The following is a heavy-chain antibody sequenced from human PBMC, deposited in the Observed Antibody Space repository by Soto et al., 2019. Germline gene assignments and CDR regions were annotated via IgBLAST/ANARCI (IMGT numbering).Heavy chain of an antibody. Sequence: GGSLRLSCAVSGFIFKNYALNWVRQAPGKGLEWVASITRDGYNKYYADSVKGRFTISRDNSKNTLSLQMTALRVEDSSVYYCTKSSGGSSSVGMDYWGPGTLVTVS. CDR2: ITRDGYNK. CDR1: GFIFKNYA. J-gene: IGHJ4*02. CDR3: TKSSGGSSSVGMDY. V-gene: IGHV3-30*04. D-gene: IGHD6-6*01.